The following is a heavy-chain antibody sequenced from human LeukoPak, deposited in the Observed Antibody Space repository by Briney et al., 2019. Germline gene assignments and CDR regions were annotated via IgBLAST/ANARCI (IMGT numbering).Heavy chain of an antibody. J-gene: IGHJ6*02. CDR3: AKDRGYCSSTSCYYYYYGMDV. V-gene: IGHV3-23*01. Sequence: GGSLRLSCAASGFTFSSYTMSWVRQAPGKGLEWVSTITTSDGNTYYADSVKGRFTVSRDNSRNTLFLQMNSLRAEDTAVYYCAKDRGYCSSTSCYYYYYGMDVWGQGTTVTVSS. CDR2: ITTSDGNT. D-gene: IGHD2-2*01. CDR1: GFTFSSYT.